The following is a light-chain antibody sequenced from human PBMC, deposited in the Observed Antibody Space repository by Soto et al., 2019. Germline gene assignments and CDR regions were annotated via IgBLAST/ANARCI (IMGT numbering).Light chain of an antibody. J-gene: IGLJ1*01. V-gene: IGLV1-44*01. CDR1: SSNIGGNT. Sequence: QSVLTQPPSASATPGQRVSISCSGSSSNIGGNTINWYRQYPGAAPKLLIYSDDQRPSGVPARVSGFKSGTSASLAISGLQSEDEADYYCSSYAGSFYVFGTGTKLTVL. CDR3: SSYAGSFYV. CDR2: SDD.